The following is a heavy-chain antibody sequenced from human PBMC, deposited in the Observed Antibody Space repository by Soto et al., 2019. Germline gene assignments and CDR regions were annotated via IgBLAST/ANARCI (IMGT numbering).Heavy chain of an antibody. J-gene: IGHJ4*02. V-gene: IGHV3-33*01. D-gene: IGHD1-1*01. CDR1: GFMFSNHG. CDR3: VRGDNWNDEASDY. Sequence: QVQLVESGGGVVQPGMSLRLSCAASGFMFSNHGMHWVRQAPGKGLEWVAVIWSDGNNRYYADSVKGRFTISRDNSKNTLYLQMNSLRAEDTAVYYCVRGDNWNDEASDYWGQGTLVTVSS. CDR2: IWSDGNNR.